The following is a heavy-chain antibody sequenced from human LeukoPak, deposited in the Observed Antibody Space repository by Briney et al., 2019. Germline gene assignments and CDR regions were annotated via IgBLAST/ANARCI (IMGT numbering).Heavy chain of an antibody. CDR2: ITNSGGGT. D-gene: IGHD1-26*01. CDR3: VKFVGAKGY. Sequence: PGGSLRLSCEASGFTFSSYAMTWVRQAPGKGLKWVSAITNSGGGTYYADSVKGRFTISRDNSKNTLYLQMNSLKAEDTAVYYCVKFVGAKGYWGQGTLVTVSS. J-gene: IGHJ4*02. CDR1: GFTFSSYA. V-gene: IGHV3-23*01.